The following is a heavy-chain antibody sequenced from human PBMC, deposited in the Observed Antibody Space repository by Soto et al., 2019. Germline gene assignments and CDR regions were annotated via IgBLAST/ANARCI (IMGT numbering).Heavy chain of an antibody. V-gene: IGHV1-46*01. CDR2: INPSGGST. Sequence: ASVKVSCKAPADTFTSYYMHWVRQAPGQGLEWMGIINPSGGSTSYAQKFQGRVTMTRDTSTSTVYMELSSLRSEDTAVYYCARDISTVVVAATLRDGPFDIWGQGTMVTVSS. D-gene: IGHD2-15*01. J-gene: IGHJ3*02. CDR3: ARDISTVVVAATLRDGPFDI. CDR1: ADTFTSYY.